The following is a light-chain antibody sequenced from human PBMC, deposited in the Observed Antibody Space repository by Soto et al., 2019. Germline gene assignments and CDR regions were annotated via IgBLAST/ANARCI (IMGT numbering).Light chain of an antibody. CDR2: DAS. Sequence: DIQMTQSPSTLSASVGDRVTITCRASQSISSWLAWYQQKPGKAPKLLIYDASSLESGVPSRFSGSGSGTEFTLTIISLQPDDFATYYYQQYNSYQWTFGQGTKVEIK. CDR1: QSISSW. J-gene: IGKJ1*01. V-gene: IGKV1-5*01. CDR3: QQYNSYQWT.